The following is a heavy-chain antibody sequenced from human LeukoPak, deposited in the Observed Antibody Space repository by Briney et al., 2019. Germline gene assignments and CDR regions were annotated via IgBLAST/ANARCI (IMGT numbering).Heavy chain of an antibody. J-gene: IGHJ3*02. D-gene: IGHD6-6*01. CDR2: IWYDGSNK. CDR1: GFTFSSYG. V-gene: IGHV3-33*01. Sequence: PGGSQRLSCAASGFTFSSYGMHWVRQAPGKGLEWVAVIWYDGSNKYYADSVKGRFTISRDNSKNTLYLQMNSLRAEDTAVYYCARDGIAAHDVFDIWGQGTMVTVSS. CDR3: ARDGIAAHDVFDI.